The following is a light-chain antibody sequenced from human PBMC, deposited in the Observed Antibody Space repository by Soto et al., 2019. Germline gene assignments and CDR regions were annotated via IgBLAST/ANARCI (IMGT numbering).Light chain of an antibody. CDR2: AAS. CDR3: QHDCNSPMWT. Sequence: EIVLTQSPGTLSLSPGERATLSCRASRSVSSAYLAWYQHKPGQPPTLLIYAASSRITGIPARFSGSGSGTGFNLSITRLEPEDFAVSYDQHDCNSPMWTFGQGPKVEIK. V-gene: IGKV3-20*01. CDR1: RSVSSAY. J-gene: IGKJ1*01.